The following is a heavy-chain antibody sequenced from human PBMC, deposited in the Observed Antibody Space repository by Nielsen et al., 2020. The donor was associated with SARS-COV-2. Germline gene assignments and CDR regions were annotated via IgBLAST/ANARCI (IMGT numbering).Heavy chain of an antibody. V-gene: IGHV3-30-3*01. CDR2: ISYDGSNK. Sequence: GESLKISCAASGFTFSSYAMHWVRQAPGKGLEWVAVISYDGSNKYYADSVKGRFTISRDNSKNTLYLQMNSLRAEDTAVYYCARARRKNSAYSSGWYGPLDYWGQGTLVTVSS. J-gene: IGHJ4*02. CDR3: ARARRKNSAYSSGWYGPLDY. D-gene: IGHD6-19*01. CDR1: GFTFSSYA.